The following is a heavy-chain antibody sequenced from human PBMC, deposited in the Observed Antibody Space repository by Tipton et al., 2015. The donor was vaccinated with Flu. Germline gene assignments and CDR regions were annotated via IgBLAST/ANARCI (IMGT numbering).Heavy chain of an antibody. CDR3: ARDVWGVNVGVLWFGESFDY. J-gene: IGHJ4*02. D-gene: IGHD3-10*01. Sequence: QVQLVQSGGGVVQPGRSLRLSCAASGFTFSSYAMHWVRQAPGKGLEWVAVISYDGSNKYYADSVKGRFTISRDNSKNTLYLQMNSLRAEDTAVYYCARDVWGVNVGVLWFGESFDYWGQGTLVTVSS. CDR2: ISYDGSNK. V-gene: IGHV3-30*04. CDR1: GFTFSSYA.